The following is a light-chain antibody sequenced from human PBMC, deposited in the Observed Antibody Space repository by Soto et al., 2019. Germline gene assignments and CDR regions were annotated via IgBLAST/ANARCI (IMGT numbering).Light chain of an antibody. J-gene: IGKJ4*01. V-gene: IGKV1-5*01. CDR1: QSISSW. Sequence: DIQLTQSPSTLSASVGDRVTITCRASQSISSWLAWYQQKPGKATKLLIYDASSFESGVPSSFSGSGSETEFTLTINSPQPDDVASYYCQQYISSQLTFGGGTKVEIK. CDR2: DAS. CDR3: QQYISSQLT.